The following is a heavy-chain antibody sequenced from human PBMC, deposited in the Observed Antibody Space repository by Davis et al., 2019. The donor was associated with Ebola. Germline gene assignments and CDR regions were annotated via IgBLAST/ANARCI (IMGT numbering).Heavy chain of an antibody. CDR3: ARGTTVTTHSISGYFDH. CDR2: ISHDGSSE. CDR1: GFTFSSYP. V-gene: IGHV3-30-3*01. D-gene: IGHD4-17*01. Sequence: PGGSLRLSCAASGFTFSSYPMHWVRQAPGKGLEWVAIISHDGSSEYYADSVKGRFTIPRDRSRNTVSLQMNSLRAEDTAVYYCARGTTVTTHSISGYFDHWGQGTLVPVSS. J-gene: IGHJ4*02.